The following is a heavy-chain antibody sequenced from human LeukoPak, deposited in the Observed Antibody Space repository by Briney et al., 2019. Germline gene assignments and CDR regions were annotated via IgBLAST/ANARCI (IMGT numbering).Heavy chain of an antibody. V-gene: IGHV3-48*03. Sequence: GGSLRLSCAASGFTFSSYEMNWVRQAPGKGLEWVSYISNSGSTIYYADSVKGRFTISRDNAKNSLYLQMNSLRAEDTAVYYCARVVSLIVVVIDAFDIWGQGTMVTVSS. D-gene: IGHD3-22*01. J-gene: IGHJ3*02. CDR3: ARVVSLIVVVIDAFDI. CDR2: ISNSGSTI. CDR1: GFTFSSYE.